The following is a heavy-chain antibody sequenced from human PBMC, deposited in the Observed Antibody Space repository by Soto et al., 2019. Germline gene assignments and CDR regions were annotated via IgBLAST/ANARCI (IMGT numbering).Heavy chain of an antibody. D-gene: IGHD1-26*01. J-gene: IGHJ6*02. Sequence: ASVKVSCKVSGYTLTELSMHWVRQAPGKGLEWMGGFDPEDGETIYAQKFQGRVTMTEDTSTDTAYMELSSLRSEGTAVYYCATGEIVGATYYYYGMDVWGQGTTVTVSS. CDR2: FDPEDGET. V-gene: IGHV1-24*01. CDR3: ATGEIVGATYYYYGMDV. CDR1: GYTLTELS.